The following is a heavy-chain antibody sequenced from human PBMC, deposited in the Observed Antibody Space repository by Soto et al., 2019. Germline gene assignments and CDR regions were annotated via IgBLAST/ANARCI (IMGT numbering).Heavy chain of an antibody. Sequence: QVQLQESGPGLVKPSETLSLTCAVSGYSLSSGYYWGWIRQPPGKGLEWIGSVYHSRSPDYNPSLKSRVTMSVDTSKNQFSLNLSSVTAADTAVYYCARDRGGATSSFDHWGQGTLVTVSS. CDR2: VYHSRSP. V-gene: IGHV4-38-2*02. J-gene: IGHJ4*02. CDR1: GYSLSSGYY. CDR3: ARDRGGATSSFDH. D-gene: IGHD1-26*01.